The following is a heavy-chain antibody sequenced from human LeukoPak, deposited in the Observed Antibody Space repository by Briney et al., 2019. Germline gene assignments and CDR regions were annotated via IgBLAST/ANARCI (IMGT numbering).Heavy chain of an antibody. Sequence: SETLSLTCTVSGGSISSYYWSWIRQPPGKGPEWIGSIYHSGSTYYNPSLKSRVTISVDTSKNQFSLKLSSVTAADTAVYYCARDPIVGATRNDYWGQGTLVTVSS. V-gene: IGHV4-38-2*02. J-gene: IGHJ4*02. CDR3: ARDPIVGATRNDY. D-gene: IGHD1-26*01. CDR2: IYHSGST. CDR1: GGSISSYY.